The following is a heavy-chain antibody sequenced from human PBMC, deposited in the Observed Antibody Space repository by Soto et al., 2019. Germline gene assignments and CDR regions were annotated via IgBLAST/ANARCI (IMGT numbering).Heavy chain of an antibody. J-gene: IGHJ4*02. Sequence: SETLSLTCAVYGGSFSGYYWSWIRQPPGKGLEWIGEINHSGSTNYNPSLKSRVTISVDTSKNQFSLKLSSVTAADTAVYYCARALGYQLLSFDYWGQGTLVTVSS. CDR3: ARALGYQLLSFDY. D-gene: IGHD2-2*01. CDR2: INHSGST. CDR1: GGSFSGYY. V-gene: IGHV4-34*01.